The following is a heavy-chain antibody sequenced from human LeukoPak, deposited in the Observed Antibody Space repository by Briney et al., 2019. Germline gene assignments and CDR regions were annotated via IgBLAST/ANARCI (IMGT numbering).Heavy chain of an antibody. CDR2: IYTIGCT. J-gene: IGHJ5*02. CDR1: AGSISSGSYY. Sequence: SETLSLTRAVAAGSISSGSYYWSWIRQPARKGLEWIGRIYTIGCTNYNTSLKSRVTISVDTSKNQFSLKLSSVTAAHPAVYYCARTRTYNYYGSGSHYNWFDPWGQGTLVTVSS. D-gene: IGHD3-10*01. CDR3: ARTRTYNYYGSGSHYNWFDP. V-gene: IGHV4-61*02.